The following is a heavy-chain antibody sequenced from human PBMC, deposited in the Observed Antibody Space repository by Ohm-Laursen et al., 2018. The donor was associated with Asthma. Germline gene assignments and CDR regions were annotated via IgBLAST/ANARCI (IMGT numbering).Heavy chain of an antibody. CDR2: INAGNGNT. Sequence: ASVKVSCKASGYTFTSYAMHWVRQAPGQRLEWMGWINAGNGNTKYSQKFQGRVTITRDTSASTAYMELSSLRSEDTAVYYCARGDQEGPEYDAFDIWGQGTMVTVSS. D-gene: IGHD2/OR15-2a*01. CDR3: ARGDQEGPEYDAFDI. V-gene: IGHV1-3*01. J-gene: IGHJ3*02. CDR1: GYTFTSYA.